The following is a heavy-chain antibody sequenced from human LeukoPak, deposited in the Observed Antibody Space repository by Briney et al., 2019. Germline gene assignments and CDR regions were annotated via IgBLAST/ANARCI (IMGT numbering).Heavy chain of an antibody. Sequence: GGSLRLSCAASGFTVSSNYMSWVRQAPGKGLEWVSVIYSGGSTDYADSVKGRFTISRDNSKNTLFLQMNSLTADDTAMYYCTRTSLSGDGYKVGYFDYWGQGTLVTVSS. D-gene: IGHD5-24*01. CDR3: TRTSLSGDGYKVGYFDY. J-gene: IGHJ4*02. CDR1: GFTVSSNY. V-gene: IGHV3-53*01. CDR2: IYSGGST.